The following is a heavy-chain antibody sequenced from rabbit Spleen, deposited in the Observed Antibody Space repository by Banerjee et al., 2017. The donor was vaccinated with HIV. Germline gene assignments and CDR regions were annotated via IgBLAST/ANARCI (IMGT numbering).Heavy chain of an antibody. CDR3: ARAGYAGYGYDL. Sequence: QLKETGGGLVQPGGSLTLSCKASGFDFSSYYMSWVRQAPGKGLEWIGLTEPIFGTTYYANWVNGRFTISSHNAQNTLYLQLKSLTAADTATYFCARAGYAGYGYDLWGPGTLVTVS. CDR2: TEPIFGTT. V-gene: IGHV1S7*01. CDR1: GFDFSSYY. J-gene: IGHJ4*01. D-gene: IGHD6-1*01.